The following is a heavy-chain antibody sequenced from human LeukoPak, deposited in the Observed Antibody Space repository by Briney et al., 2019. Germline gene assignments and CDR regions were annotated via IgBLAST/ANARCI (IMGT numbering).Heavy chain of an antibody. CDR1: GGSISSSNW. J-gene: IGHJ5*02. CDR3: AGGSGHSRGLSWFDP. D-gene: IGHD4-23*01. CDR2: VYYDGST. Sequence: PSETLSLTCAVSGGSISSSNWWSWVRQPPGKGLEWIGEVYYDGSTNYNPSLKSRVIISVDKSRNQFSLKLSSVTAADTAVYYFAGGSGHSRGLSWFDPWGQGTLVTVSP. V-gene: IGHV4-4*02.